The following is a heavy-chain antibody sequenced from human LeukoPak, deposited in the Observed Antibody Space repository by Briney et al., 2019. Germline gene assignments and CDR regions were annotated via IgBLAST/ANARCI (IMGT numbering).Heavy chain of an antibody. CDR3: ARDWWSGKNYDFWSGYSSNAFDI. Sequence: MPSETLSLTCTVSGGSISSSSYYWGWIRQPPGKGLERIVSIYYSGSTYYNPSLKSRVTISVDTSKNQFSLKLSSVTAADTAVYYCARDWWSGKNYDFWSGYSSNAFDIWGQGTMVTVSS. J-gene: IGHJ3*02. CDR2: IYYSGST. D-gene: IGHD3-3*01. V-gene: IGHV4-39*07. CDR1: GGSISSSSYY.